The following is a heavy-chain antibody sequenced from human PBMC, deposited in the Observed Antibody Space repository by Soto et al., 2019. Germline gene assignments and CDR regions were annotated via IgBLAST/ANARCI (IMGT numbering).Heavy chain of an antibody. CDR3: ARVAPYCSTTTCYIDS. J-gene: IGHJ4*02. V-gene: IGHV3-23*01. CDR2: IGGSATGFNT. D-gene: IGHD2-2*01. CDR1: GFTFSSYP. Sequence: EVQLLESGGGLVRPGGSLRLSCAASGFTFSSYPMKWVRQGPGKGLEWVSTIGGSATGFNTDYADSVKGRFVISRDNSKNPVDLQMNSLRAEDTALYYCARVAPYCSTTTCYIDSWVQGTLVTVSS.